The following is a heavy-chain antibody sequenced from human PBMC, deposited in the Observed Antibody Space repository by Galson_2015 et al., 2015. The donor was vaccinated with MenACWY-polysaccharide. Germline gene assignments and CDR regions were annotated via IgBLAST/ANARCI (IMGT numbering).Heavy chain of an antibody. Sequence: QSGAEVKKPGESLKISCKGSGYSFTNYWIGWVRQMSGKGLEWMGIIYPGDSDTRYSPSFQGQVTISADKSINTAYLQWSSLKASDTAIYYCARHKYTTSSGDYWGQGTLVTVSS. V-gene: IGHV5-51*01. CDR2: IYPGDSDT. CDR1: GYSFTNYW. CDR3: ARHKYTTSSGDY. J-gene: IGHJ4*02. D-gene: IGHD6-6*01.